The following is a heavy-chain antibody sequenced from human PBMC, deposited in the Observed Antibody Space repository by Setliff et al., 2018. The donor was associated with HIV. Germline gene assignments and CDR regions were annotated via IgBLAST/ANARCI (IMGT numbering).Heavy chain of an antibody. V-gene: IGHV4-34*01. CDR1: GGSFSGYS. D-gene: IGHD1-1*01. CDR3: ARDWNHYFYYMDV. CDR2: INHSGSA. J-gene: IGHJ6*03. Sequence: SETLSLTCGVYGGSFSGYSWIWIRQPPGKGLEWIGEINHSGSANYNPSLKSRVTISLDTSRNQFSLKLTSMTAADTSVYYCARDWNHYFYYMDVWGKGTTVTVSS.